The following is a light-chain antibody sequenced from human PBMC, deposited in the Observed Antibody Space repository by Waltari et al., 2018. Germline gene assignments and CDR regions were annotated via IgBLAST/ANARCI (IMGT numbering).Light chain of an antibody. CDR2: GAS. V-gene: IGKV1-9*01. CDR3: QQVKSFPLT. Sequence: DIQLTQSPSFLSASVGDRVTITCRASQDISTSLTSYPQKPGKAPGLLSYGASNLQSGVPSRFSGSGSGTEFTLTISSLQPEDFATYSCQQVKSFPLTFGGGTKVEVK. CDR1: QDISTS. J-gene: IGKJ4*01.